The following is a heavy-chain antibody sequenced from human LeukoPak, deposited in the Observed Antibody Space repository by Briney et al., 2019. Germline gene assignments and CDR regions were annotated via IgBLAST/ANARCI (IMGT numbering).Heavy chain of an antibody. J-gene: IGHJ4*02. V-gene: IGHV3-23*01. CDR1: GFTFSSYA. Sequence: GGSLRLSCAASGFTFSSYAMSWVRQAPGKGLEWVSVISGSGDNTYYADSVKGRLTISRDNSKNTLYLQMNSLRGEDTAVYYCAKLSSIAVAGAFDYWGQGTLVTVSS. CDR2: ISGSGDNT. CDR3: AKLSSIAVAGAFDY. D-gene: IGHD6-19*01.